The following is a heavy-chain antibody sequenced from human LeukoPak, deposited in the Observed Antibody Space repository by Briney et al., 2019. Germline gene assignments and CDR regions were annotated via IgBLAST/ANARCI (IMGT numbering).Heavy chain of an antibody. CDR2: IYYSGNT. CDR1: GGSISSYY. CDR3: ASGSWYVGTPPY. Sequence: SETLSLTCTVSGGSISSYYWSWIRQPPGKGLEWIGYIYYSGNTNYNPSLKSRVTISVDTSKNQFSLKLSSVTAADTAVHYCASGSWYVGTPPYWGQGTLVTVSS. D-gene: IGHD6-13*01. J-gene: IGHJ4*02. V-gene: IGHV4-59*01.